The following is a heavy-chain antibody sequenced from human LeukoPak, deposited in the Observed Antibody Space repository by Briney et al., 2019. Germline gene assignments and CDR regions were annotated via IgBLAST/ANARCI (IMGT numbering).Heavy chain of an antibody. CDR2: VYPGDSDT. J-gene: IGHJ4*02. Sequence: GESLKISCKGSGYSFTSCWIGWVRQVPGKGLEWMGIVYPGDSDTRYSPSFQGQVTISADKSISTAYLQWSSLKASDTAMYYCARTSGSYLRHFDYWGQGSLVTVSS. D-gene: IGHD1-26*01. CDR1: GYSFTSCW. CDR3: ARTSGSYLRHFDY. V-gene: IGHV5-51*01.